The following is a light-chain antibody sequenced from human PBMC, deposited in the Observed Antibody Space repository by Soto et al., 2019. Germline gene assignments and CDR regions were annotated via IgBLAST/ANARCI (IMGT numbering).Light chain of an antibody. V-gene: IGKV1-9*01. Sequence: IQVTQSPSSLSASVGDRITITCRVSQGMSSYLAWYQQKPGKAPKLLIYAAYTLQSGVPSRFSGGGSGPYFTLTISNLQPEDIATYYCQQVDTSHSFGGGTKVEIK. J-gene: IGKJ4*01. CDR2: AAY. CDR1: QGMSSY. CDR3: QQVDTSHS.